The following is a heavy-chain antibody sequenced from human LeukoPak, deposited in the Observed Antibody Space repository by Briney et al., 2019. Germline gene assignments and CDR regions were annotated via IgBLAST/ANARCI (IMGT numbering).Heavy chain of an antibody. Sequence: PLGSLRLSRAPSRFTFSSHWMNGVRQPPGKGLEWVSVIYSGGSTYYADSVKGRFTISRDNSENTLYLQMGSLRAEDMAICYCQIRGDNNDLTWGQGTLVTASS. CDR2: IYSGGST. J-gene: IGHJ5*02. CDR1: RFTFSSHW. V-gene: IGHV3-53*01. CDR3: QIRGDNNDLT. D-gene: IGHD3/OR15-3a*01.